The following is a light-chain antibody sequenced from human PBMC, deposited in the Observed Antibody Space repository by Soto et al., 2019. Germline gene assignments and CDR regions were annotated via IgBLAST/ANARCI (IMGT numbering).Light chain of an antibody. Sequence: QSALTQPASVSGSPGQSITISCTGTSSDVGGYNYVSWYQKHPGKAPKLMLFDVSNRPSGVSNRFSGSKSGNTASLTISGLQAEDEADYYCSSYTTSSTVFGGGTKLTV. CDR1: SSDVGGYNY. CDR3: SSYTTSSTV. V-gene: IGLV2-14*01. CDR2: DVS. J-gene: IGLJ2*01.